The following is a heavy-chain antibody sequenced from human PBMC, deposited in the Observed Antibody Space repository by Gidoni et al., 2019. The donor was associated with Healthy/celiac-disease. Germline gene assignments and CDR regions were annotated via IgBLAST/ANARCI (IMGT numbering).Heavy chain of an antibody. V-gene: IGHV5-10-1*03. CDR3: ARRGRLTTVTDYYYYYGMDV. CDR2: IDPSDSYT. Sequence: EVQLVQSGAEVKKPGESLRISCKGSGYSFTSYWISWVRQMPGKGLEWMGRIDPSDSYTNYSPSFQGHVTISADKSISTAYLQWSSLKASDTAMYYCARRGRLTTVTDYYYYYGMDVWGQGTTVTVSS. D-gene: IGHD4-4*01. J-gene: IGHJ6*02. CDR1: GYSFTSYW.